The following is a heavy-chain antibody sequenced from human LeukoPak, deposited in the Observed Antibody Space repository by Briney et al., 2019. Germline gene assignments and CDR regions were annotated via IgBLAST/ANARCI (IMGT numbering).Heavy chain of an antibody. CDR2: FYYSGNT. D-gene: IGHD3-22*01. CDR3: ASDSSGYYRFDY. J-gene: IGHJ4*02. CDR1: GGSISTYH. Sequence: SETLSLTCTVSGGSISTYHWSLIRQPPGKGLEWIGYFYYSGNTNYNPSLKSRVTISVDTPKNQFSLKLSSVTAADTAVYYCASDSSGYYRFDYWGQGTLVTVSS. V-gene: IGHV4-59*01.